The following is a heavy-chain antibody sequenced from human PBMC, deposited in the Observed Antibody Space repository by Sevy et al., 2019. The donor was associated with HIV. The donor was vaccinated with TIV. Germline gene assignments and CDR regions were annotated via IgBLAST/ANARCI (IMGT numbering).Heavy chain of an antibody. CDR1: GFTVSSNY. CDR2: IYSGGST. D-gene: IGHD5-18*01. CDR3: VKDNHPGYSYGDFFDF. V-gene: IGHV3-53*05. Sequence: GGSLRLSCAASGFTVSSNYMSWVRQAPGKGLEWVSVIYSGGSTYYADSVKGRFTISRDNRKNSLYLQMKGLRTEDTALYFCVKDNHPGYSYGDFFDFWGQGTRVTVSS. J-gene: IGHJ4*02.